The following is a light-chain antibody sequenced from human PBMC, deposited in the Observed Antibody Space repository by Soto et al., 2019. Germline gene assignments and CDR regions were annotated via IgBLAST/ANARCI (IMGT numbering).Light chain of an antibody. CDR3: QQYGRSPPAWT. CDR1: QSVSSSY. V-gene: IGKV3-20*01. J-gene: IGKJ1*01. Sequence: EIVLTQSPGTLSLSPGERATLSCRASQSVSSSYLAWYQQKPGQAPRLLIYGASSRATGIPDRFSGSGSGTDFNLNISRLEPEDFAVYYCQQYGRSPPAWTFGQGTKVEIK. CDR2: GAS.